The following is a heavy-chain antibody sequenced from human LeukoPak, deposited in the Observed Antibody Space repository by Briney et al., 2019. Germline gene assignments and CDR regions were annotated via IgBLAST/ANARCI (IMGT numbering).Heavy chain of an antibody. CDR3: AREKVYYHWFDP. D-gene: IGHD3-10*01. CDR2: INHSGST. Sequence: SETLSLTCAVYGGSFSGYYWSWIRQPPGKGLEWIGEINHSGSTNYNPSLKSRVTISVDTSKNQFSLKLSSVTAAGTAVYYCAREKVYYHWFDPWGQGTLVTVSS. J-gene: IGHJ5*02. CDR1: GGSFSGYY. V-gene: IGHV4-34*01.